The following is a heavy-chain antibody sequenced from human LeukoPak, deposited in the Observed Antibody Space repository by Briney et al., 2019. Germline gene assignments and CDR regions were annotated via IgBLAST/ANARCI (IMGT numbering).Heavy chain of an antibody. V-gene: IGHV3-48*02. J-gene: IGHJ4*02. CDR2: ISPGSNTI. D-gene: IGHD3-10*01. Sequence: PGGSLRLSCAASGFTFSSYGMHWVRQAPGKGLEWVSYISPGSNTIYYADSVKGRFTISRDNAKNSLYLQMNSLRDEDTAVYYCARGRLYGSGSYCCFDYWGQGSLVTVSS. CDR1: GFTFSSYG. CDR3: ARGRLYGSGSYCCFDY.